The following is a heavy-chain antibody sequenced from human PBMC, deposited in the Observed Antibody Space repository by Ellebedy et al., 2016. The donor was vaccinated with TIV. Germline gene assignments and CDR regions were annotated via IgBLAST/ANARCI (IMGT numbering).Heavy chain of an antibody. D-gene: IGHD6-19*01. CDR1: GGSISSYY. Sequence: MPSETLSLTCTVSGGSISSYYWSRIRQPPGKGLEWIGNIYYSGSTNYNPSLKSRVTISVDTSKNQFSLKLSSVTAADTAVYYCARRTQWLGLYNWFDPWGQGTLVTVSS. J-gene: IGHJ5*02. CDR3: ARRTQWLGLYNWFDP. V-gene: IGHV4-59*08. CDR2: IYYSGST.